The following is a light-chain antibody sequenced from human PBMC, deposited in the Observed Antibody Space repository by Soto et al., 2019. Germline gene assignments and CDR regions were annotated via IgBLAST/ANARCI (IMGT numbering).Light chain of an antibody. CDR1: QSVSSSH. Sequence: EIVLPQSPDTLSLSPGEPATLSCGARQSVSSSHIAWYQQNPGQSPRLLIDGASSRASGIPDRFSGSGSGTDFTLTISRLEPEDFAVYYCQQYGSSGTFGQGTKVDIK. CDR2: GAS. J-gene: IGKJ1*01. CDR3: QQYGSSGT. V-gene: IGKV3-20*01.